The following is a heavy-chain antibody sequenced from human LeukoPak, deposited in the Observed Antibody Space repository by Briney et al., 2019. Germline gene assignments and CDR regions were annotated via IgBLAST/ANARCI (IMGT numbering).Heavy chain of an antibody. CDR2: INHSGST. J-gene: IGHJ4*02. D-gene: IGHD5-18*01. V-gene: IGHV4-34*01. CDR1: GGSFSGYY. CDR3: ARDLVSDTAMVDY. Sequence: SETLSLTCAVYGGSFSGYYWSWIRQPPGKGLEWIGEINHSGSTNYNPSLKSRVTISVDTSKNQFSLKLSSVTAADTAVYYCARDLVSDTAMVDYWGQGTLVTVSS.